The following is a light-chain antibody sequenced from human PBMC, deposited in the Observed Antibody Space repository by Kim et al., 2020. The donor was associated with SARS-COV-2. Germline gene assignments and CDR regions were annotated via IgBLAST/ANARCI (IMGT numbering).Light chain of an antibody. CDR3: QNYNSAPWT. CDR1: QAISKY. V-gene: IGKV1-27*01. J-gene: IGKJ1*01. Sequence: SVGDRVTSTCRASQAISKYLAWYQQKPGKAPKLLIYAASALQSGVPSRFSGSGSGTDFTLTISSLQPEDVATYYCQNYNSAPWTFGQGTKVEIK. CDR2: AAS.